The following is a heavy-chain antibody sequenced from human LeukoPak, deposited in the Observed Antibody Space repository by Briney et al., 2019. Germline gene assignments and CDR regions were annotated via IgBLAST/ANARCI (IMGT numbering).Heavy chain of an antibody. CDR2: ISGSGGST. J-gene: IGHJ3*02. CDR1: RFTFSSYV. V-gene: IGHV3-23*01. CDR3: ATSRAFDI. Sequence: GGSLRLSCAASRFTFSSYVMSWVRQARGKGLEGVSAISGSGGSTYYADAVTGRFTISRDNSKNTRYLQMTSLRPENTAVYYCATSRAFDIWGQGTMVTVSS.